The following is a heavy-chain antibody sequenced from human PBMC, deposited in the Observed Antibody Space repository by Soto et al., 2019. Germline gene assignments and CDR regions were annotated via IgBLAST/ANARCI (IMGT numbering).Heavy chain of an antibody. Sequence: QVQLQESGPGLVKPSETLSLTCTVSGGSISSYYWSWIRQPPGKGLEWIGYIHYIGSTNYNPSLKSRVTISVDTSKNQFAQELSSVTAADTAVYYCARDTTYYFAYWGQGTLVTVSS. V-gene: IGHV4-59*01. CDR3: ARDTTYYFAY. CDR1: GGSISSYY. CDR2: IHYIGST. D-gene: IGHD1-1*01. J-gene: IGHJ4*02.